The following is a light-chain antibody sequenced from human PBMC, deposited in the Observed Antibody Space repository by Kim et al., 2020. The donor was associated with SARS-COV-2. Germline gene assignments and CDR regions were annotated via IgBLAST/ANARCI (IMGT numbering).Light chain of an antibody. CDR2: QDS. V-gene: IGLV3-1*01. CDR3: QAWDSSRSV. Sequence: VSPGQTASITCSGDKLGDKYACWYQQKPGQSPVLVIYQDSKRPSGIPERFSGSNSGNTATLTISGTQAMDEADYYCQAWDSSRSVFGTGTKGHRP. J-gene: IGLJ1*01. CDR1: KLGDKY.